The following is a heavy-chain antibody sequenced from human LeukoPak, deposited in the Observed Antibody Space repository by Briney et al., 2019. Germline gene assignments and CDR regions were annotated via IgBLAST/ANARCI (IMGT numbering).Heavy chain of an antibody. Sequence: GGSLRLSCAASGFTFSNAWMSWVRQAPGKGLEWVGRIKSKTDGGTTDYAAPVKGRYTISRDDSKNTLYLQMNSLKTEDTAVYYCTTEGYLVASYYFDYWGQGTLVTVSS. J-gene: IGHJ4*02. CDR2: IKSKTDGGTT. CDR1: GFTFSNAW. CDR3: TTEGYLVASYYFDY. D-gene: IGHD2-15*01. V-gene: IGHV3-15*01.